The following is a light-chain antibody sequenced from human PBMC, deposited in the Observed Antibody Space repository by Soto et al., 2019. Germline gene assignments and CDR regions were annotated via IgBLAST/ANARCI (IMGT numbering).Light chain of an antibody. V-gene: IGKV1-39*01. CDR2: DAS. J-gene: IGKJ1*01. CDR3: QQSYSTPPWT. Sequence: DIQLTQSPSSLSASLGDKVTITWGASQSIRSYLNWVQQKPGKAPKLLIYDASSLQTGVPSRFSGSGSGTDFSITISSLQPEDFATYYCQQSYSTPPWTFGQGTRWIS. CDR1: QSIRSY.